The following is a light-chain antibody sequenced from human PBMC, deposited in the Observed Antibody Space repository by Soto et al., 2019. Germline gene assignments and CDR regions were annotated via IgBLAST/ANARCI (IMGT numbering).Light chain of an antibody. CDR3: QQYSSYPFT. CDR1: QSITTW. J-gene: IGKJ4*01. Sequence: DIQMTQSPSTLSASVGDRVTITCRASQSITTWLAWYRQQPGKAPKLLIYKASTLESGVPSKFSGSGSGTEFTLTISSLQSDDFATYYCQQYSSYPFTFGGGTTVEIK. CDR2: KAS. V-gene: IGKV1-5*03.